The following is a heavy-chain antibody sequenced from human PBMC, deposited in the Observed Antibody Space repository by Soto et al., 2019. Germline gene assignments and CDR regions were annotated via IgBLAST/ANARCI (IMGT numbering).Heavy chain of an antibody. J-gene: IGHJ3*02. CDR2: IYYSGST. CDR1: GGSISSGGYY. Sequence: KPSETLSLTCTVSGGSISSGGYYWSWIRQHPGKGLEWIGYIYYSGSTYYNPSLKSRVTISVDTSKNQFSLKLSSVTAADTAVYYCATQPHPNYYDSSVPEFFFDIWGQGTMVTVSS. D-gene: IGHD3-22*01. V-gene: IGHV4-31*03. CDR3: ATQPHPNYYDSSVPEFFFDI.